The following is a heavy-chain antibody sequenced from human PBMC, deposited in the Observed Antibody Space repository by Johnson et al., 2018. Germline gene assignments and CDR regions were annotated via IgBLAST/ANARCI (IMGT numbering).Heavy chain of an antibody. D-gene: IGHD3-10*01. CDR2: IRSKAFGGTI. CDR1: GFTFGDYA. V-gene: IGHV3-49*03. J-gene: IGHJ6*03. CDR3: TRDPSVRRRGYGVWNRGGEMYYYYMDV. Sequence: VQLVQSGGGLVQPGRSLRLSCTASGFTFGDYAMSWFRQAPGKGLEWVGFIRSKAFGGTIEYAASVKGRFTISRDDSKSNAHLKMNSLKTEKTAVYYCTRDPSVRRRGYGVWNRGGEMYYYYMDVWGKGTTVTVSS.